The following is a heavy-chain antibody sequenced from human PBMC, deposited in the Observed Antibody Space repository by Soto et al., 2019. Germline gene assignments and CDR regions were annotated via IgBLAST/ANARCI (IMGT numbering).Heavy chain of an antibody. CDR2: IIPMSATR. CDR1: GGSFSSYA. CDR3: ARPIRYYDVWRDYPPVDY. D-gene: IGHD3-3*01. Sequence: QVQLVQSGAEVKKPGSSVKVSCTAPGGSFSSYAINWVRQAPGQGLEWMGGIIPMSATRTYAQKFQDRVTITADESSTTVYMELSSLQSEDTAVYYCARPIRYYDVWRDYPPVDYWGQGTLVTVSS. J-gene: IGHJ4*02. V-gene: IGHV1-69*01.